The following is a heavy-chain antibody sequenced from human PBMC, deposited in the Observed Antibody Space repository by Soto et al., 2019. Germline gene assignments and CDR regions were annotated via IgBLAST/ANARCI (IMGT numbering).Heavy chain of an antibody. J-gene: IGHJ4*02. Sequence: ASVKVSCKASGYTFTGYYMHWVRQAPGQGLEWMGWINPNSGGTNYAQKFQGWVTMTRDTSISTAYMELSRLRSDDTAVYYCARGTFQPYSSGWLDYWGQGTLVTVSS. CDR3: ARGTFQPYSSGWLDY. CDR1: GYTFTGYY. CDR2: INPNSGGT. D-gene: IGHD6-19*01. V-gene: IGHV1-2*04.